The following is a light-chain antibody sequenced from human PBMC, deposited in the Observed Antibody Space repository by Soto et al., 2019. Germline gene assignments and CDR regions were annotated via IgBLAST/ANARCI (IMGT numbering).Light chain of an antibody. J-gene: IGKJ4*01. Sequence: EIALTQSPATLSLSPGERATLSCRAAQSVSSYLGWYQQKPGQAPRLLISDVSRRATGVPARFSGSGCGTDSTPTTSSLEPEDTAVNYCQHRVIGPTFGGGTGVEIK. CDR3: QHRVIGPT. V-gene: IGKV3-11*01. CDR1: QSVSSY. CDR2: DVS.